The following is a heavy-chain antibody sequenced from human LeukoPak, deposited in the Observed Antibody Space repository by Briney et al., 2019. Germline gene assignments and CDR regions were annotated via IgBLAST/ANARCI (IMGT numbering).Heavy chain of an antibody. CDR1: GFTFSSYA. V-gene: IGHV3-23*01. Sequence: PGGSLRLSCAASGFTFSSYAMSWVRQAPGKGLEWVSAISGSGGSTYYADSVKGRFTISRDNSKNTLYLQMDSLRAEDTAVYYCAKTSDSSSWSTHFQHWGQGTLVTVSS. CDR2: ISGSGGST. J-gene: IGHJ1*01. CDR3: AKTSDSSSWSTHFQH. D-gene: IGHD6-13*01.